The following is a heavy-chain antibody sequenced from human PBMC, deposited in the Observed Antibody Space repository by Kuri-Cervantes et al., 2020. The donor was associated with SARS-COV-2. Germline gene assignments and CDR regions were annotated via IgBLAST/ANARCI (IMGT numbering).Heavy chain of an antibody. CDR1: GGSFSGYY. J-gene: IGHJ6*02. CDR3: ARGVGAAVAGTLITIYYYYGMDV. D-gene: IGHD6-19*01. V-gene: IGHV4-34*01. Sequence: ESLKTSCAVYGGSFSGYYWSWIRQPPGKGLEWIGEINHSGSTNYNPSLKSRVTISVDTSKNQFSLKLSSVTAADTAVYYCARGVGAAVAGTLITIYYYYGMDVWGQGTTVTVSS. CDR2: INHSGST.